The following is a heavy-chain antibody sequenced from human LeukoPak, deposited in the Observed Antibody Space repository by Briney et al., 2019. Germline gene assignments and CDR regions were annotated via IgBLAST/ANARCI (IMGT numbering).Heavy chain of an antibody. CDR3: ALTTVVTYYFDY. D-gene: IGHD4-23*01. CDR1: GYXFTGYY. Sequence: VXVSXXASGYXFTGYYMXGVRQAPGQGVEGRGWSNPNSGGTNYAQTFQGRVTMTSDTSISTAYMELSRLRSDDTAVYYCALTTVVTYYFDYWGQGTLVTVSS. V-gene: IGHV1-2*02. CDR2: SNPNSGGT. J-gene: IGHJ4*02.